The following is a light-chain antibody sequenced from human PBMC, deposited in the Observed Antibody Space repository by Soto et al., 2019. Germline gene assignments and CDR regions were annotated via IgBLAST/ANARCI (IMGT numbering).Light chain of an antibody. J-gene: IGKJ2*01. CDR2: GAS. V-gene: IGKV3-15*01. CDR1: QSISSN. CDR3: QQYNNWRPYT. Sequence: EIVMTQSPATLSVSPGERATLSCRASQSISSNLAWYQRRPGQAPRLLIYGASARATGIPARFSGSGSGTEFTLTFSSLQSEDFAVYYCQQYNNWRPYTFGQGTKVEIK.